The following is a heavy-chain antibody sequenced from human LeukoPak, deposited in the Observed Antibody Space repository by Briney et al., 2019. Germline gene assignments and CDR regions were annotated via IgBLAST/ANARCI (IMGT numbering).Heavy chain of an antibody. D-gene: IGHD2-15*01. CDR1: GGSISDNY. CDR2: AYYSGHT. Sequence: PSETLSLTCTVSGGSISDNYWSWFRQPPGKGLEWIGYAYYSGHTNYNSSLKSRVTMSLDTSKSQFSLRLSSVTAADTAVYFCARHPFATPFDYWGPGTLVTVSS. J-gene: IGHJ4*02. CDR3: ARHPFATPFDY. V-gene: IGHV4-59*08.